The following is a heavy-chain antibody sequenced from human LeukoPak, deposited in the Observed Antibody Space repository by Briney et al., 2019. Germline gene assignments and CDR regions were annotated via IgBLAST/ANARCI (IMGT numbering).Heavy chain of an antibody. CDR1: GFTFSRYSM. CDR2: IYHSGST. J-gene: IGHJ4*02. CDR3: ARDPGYYDSSGRPTGYFDY. D-gene: IGHD3-22*01. V-gene: IGHV4-4*02. Sequence: GSLRLSCAPSGFTFSRYSMNWVRQPPGKGLEWIGEIYHSGSTNYNPSLKSRVTISVDKSKNQFSLKLSSVTAADTAVYYCARDPGYYDSSGRPTGYFDYWGQGTLVTVSS.